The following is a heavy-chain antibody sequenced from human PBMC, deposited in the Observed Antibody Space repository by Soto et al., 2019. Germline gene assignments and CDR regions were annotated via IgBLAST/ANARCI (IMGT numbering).Heavy chain of an antibody. CDR3: ARVPPMVRGSYYYYYGMDV. CDR1: GGSISSSSYY. Sequence: SETLSLTCTVSGGSISSSSYYWGWIRQPPGKGLEWIGSIYYSGSTYYNPSLKSRVTISVDTSKNQFSLKLSSVTAADTAVYYCARVPPMVRGSYYYYYGMDVWGQGTTVTVSS. J-gene: IGHJ6*02. V-gene: IGHV4-39*01. D-gene: IGHD3-10*01. CDR2: IYYSGST.